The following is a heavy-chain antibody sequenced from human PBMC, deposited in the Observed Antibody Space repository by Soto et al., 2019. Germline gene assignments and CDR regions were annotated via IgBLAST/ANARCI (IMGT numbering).Heavy chain of an antibody. J-gene: IGHJ4*02. CDR1: GYTFTSYG. CDR2: ISAYNGNT. D-gene: IGHD2-8*01. V-gene: IGHV1-18*01. CDR3: ARVDCTNGVCFLFDY. Sequence: ASVKVSCKASGYTFTSYGISWVRQAPGQGLEWMGWISAYNGNTNYAQKLQGRVTMNTDTSTSTAYMELRSLRSDDTAVYYCARVDCTNGVCFLFDYWGQGTLVTVSS.